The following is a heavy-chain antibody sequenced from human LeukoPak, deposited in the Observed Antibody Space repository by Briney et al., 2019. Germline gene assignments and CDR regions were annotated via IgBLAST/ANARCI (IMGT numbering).Heavy chain of an antibody. J-gene: IGHJ4*02. CDR3: AMIGIYLDYREIDC. D-gene: IGHD4-11*01. CDR1: GFTFSSYS. Sequence: GGSLRLSCAASGFTFSSYSMNWVRQAPGKGLEWVSSISSSSSYIYYADSVKGRFTISRDNAKNSLYLQMNSLRAEDTAVYYCAMIGIYLDYREIDCWGQGTLVTVSS. V-gene: IGHV3-21*01. CDR2: ISSSSSYI.